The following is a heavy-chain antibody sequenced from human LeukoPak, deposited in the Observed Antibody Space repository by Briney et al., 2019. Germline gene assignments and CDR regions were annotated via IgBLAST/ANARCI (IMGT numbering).Heavy chain of an antibody. CDR3: ANRPRGSGFDY. CDR2: ISYDGSNK. J-gene: IGHJ4*02. V-gene: IGHV3-30*18. D-gene: IGHD2-15*01. Sequence: GGSLRLSCAASGFTFSSYGMHWVRQAPGKGLEWVAVISYDGSNKYYADSVKGRFTISRDNSKNTLYLQMNSLRAEDTAVYYCANRPRGSGFDYWGQRTLVTVSS. CDR1: GFTFSSYG.